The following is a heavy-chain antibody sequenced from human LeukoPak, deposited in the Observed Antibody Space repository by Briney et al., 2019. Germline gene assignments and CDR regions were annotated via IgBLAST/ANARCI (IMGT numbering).Heavy chain of an antibody. D-gene: IGHD2-15*01. J-gene: IGHJ3*02. CDR3: ASAEEGYCSCGSCYPDAFDI. CDR2: IYSGGST. Sequence: GGSLRLSCAASGFTVSSNYMSWVRQAPGKGLEWVSGIYSGGSTYYADSVKGRFTISRDNSKNTLYLQMNSLRAEDTAVYYCASAEEGYCSCGSCYPDAFDIWGQGTMVTVSS. V-gene: IGHV3-53*01. CDR1: GFTVSSNY.